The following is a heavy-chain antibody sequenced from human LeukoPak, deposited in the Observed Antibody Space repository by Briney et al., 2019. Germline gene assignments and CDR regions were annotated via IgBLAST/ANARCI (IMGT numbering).Heavy chain of an antibody. Sequence: ASVKVSCKASGYTFTSYGISWVQQAPGQGLEWMGWISAYNGNTNYAQKLQGRVTMTTDTSTSTAYMELRSLRSDDTAVYYCARDREMATITGYYYGMDVWGQGTTVTVSS. J-gene: IGHJ6*02. V-gene: IGHV1-18*01. D-gene: IGHD5-24*01. CDR3: ARDREMATITGYYYGMDV. CDR2: ISAYNGNT. CDR1: GYTFTSYG.